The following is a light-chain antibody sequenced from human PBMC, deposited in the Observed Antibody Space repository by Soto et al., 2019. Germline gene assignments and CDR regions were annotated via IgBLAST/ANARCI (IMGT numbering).Light chain of an antibody. CDR1: QSISSY. CDR2: AAS. CDR3: QHSYSTPFT. V-gene: IGKV1-39*01. Sequence: DIQMTQSPSSLSASVGDRVTITCRASQSISSYLNWYQQKPGKAPKLLIYAASSLQSGVPSRFSGTGSGTDFTLTISSLQPEDFAPYYCQHSYSTPFTFGPGTKVDIK. J-gene: IGKJ3*01.